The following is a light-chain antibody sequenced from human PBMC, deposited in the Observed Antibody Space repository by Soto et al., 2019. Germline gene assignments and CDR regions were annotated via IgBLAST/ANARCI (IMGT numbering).Light chain of an antibody. CDR2: GAS. V-gene: IGKV3-15*01. J-gene: IGKJ1*01. CDR1: QSVTTN. Sequence: ETVMTQSPPPLSVSPGERATLSCRASQSVTTNLAWYQQKPGQAPRLLIYGASTRASGIPARFSGSGSGTEFTLTISSLQSEDFAVYYCHQYNNWLRTFGQGTKVDIK. CDR3: HQYNNWLRT.